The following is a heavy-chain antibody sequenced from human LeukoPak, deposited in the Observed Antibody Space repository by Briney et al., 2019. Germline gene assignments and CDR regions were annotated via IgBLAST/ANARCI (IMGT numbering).Heavy chain of an antibody. CDR1: GFTFSSYA. D-gene: IGHD3-22*01. Sequence: GGSLRLSCAASGFTFSSYAMSWVRQAPGKGLEWVSAISGSGGSTYYADSVKGRFTISRDNSKNTLYLQMNSLRAEDTAVYYCARGGSRVSKLITMIVYWGQGTLVTVSS. CDR2: ISGSGGST. V-gene: IGHV3-23*01. CDR3: ARGGSRVSKLITMIVY. J-gene: IGHJ4*02.